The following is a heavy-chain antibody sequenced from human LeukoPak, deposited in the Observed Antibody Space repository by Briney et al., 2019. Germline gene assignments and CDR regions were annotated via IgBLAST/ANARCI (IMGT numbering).Heavy chain of an antibody. CDR2: IYPGGSDT. CDR1: GYSFTSYW. Sequence: GESLKISCKGSGYSFTSYWIAWVRQMPGKGLEWVGIIYPGGSDTRYSPSFQGQVTISADKSISIAYLQWSSLKASDTAMYYCTRRVGSSGYSDYWGQGTLVTVSS. D-gene: IGHD3-22*01. J-gene: IGHJ4*02. V-gene: IGHV5-51*01. CDR3: TRRVGSSGYSDY.